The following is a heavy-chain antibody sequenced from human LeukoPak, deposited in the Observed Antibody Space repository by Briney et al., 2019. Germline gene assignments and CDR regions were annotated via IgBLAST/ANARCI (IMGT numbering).Heavy chain of an antibody. CDR2: IYHSGST. J-gene: IGHJ5*02. D-gene: IGHD5-18*01. CDR1: GYSISSGYY. CDR3: ARDLRGYSYGPWFDP. Sequence: SETLSLTCAVSGYSISSGYYWGWIRQPPGKGLEWIGSIYHSGSTYYNPSLKSRVTISVDTSENQFSLKLSSVTAADTAVYYCARDLRGYSYGPWFDPWGQGTLVTVSS. V-gene: IGHV4-38-2*02.